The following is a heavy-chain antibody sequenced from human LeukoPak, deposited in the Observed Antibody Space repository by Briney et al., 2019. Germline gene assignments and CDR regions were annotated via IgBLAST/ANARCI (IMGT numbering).Heavy chain of an antibody. V-gene: IGHV4-59*01. CDR1: GASITIYY. CDR3: TRDRWLDF. CDR2: IHHTGST. J-gene: IGHJ5*01. Sequence: SETLSLTCTVSGASITIYYWSWIRQPPGKGLEWIGYIHHTGSTNYNPSLKSRVTMSVDTSKNQFSLRLTSVTAADTAVYYCTRDRWLDFWGQGTLVTVSS.